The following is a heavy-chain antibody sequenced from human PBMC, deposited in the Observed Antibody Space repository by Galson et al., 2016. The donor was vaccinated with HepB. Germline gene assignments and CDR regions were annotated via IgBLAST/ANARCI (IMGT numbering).Heavy chain of an antibody. CDR2: ITSSGTT. CDR3: AKRPYSYGWHYGMDV. Sequence: LRLSCAASGFSFSSYAMSWVRQAPGKGLEWVSGITSSGTTYYADSVKGRFTISRDNSKNILYLQMKSLRDEDTAVYYCAKRPYSYGWHYGMDVWGQGTTVTVSS. D-gene: IGHD5-18*01. V-gene: IGHV3-23*01. CDR1: GFSFSSYA. J-gene: IGHJ6*02.